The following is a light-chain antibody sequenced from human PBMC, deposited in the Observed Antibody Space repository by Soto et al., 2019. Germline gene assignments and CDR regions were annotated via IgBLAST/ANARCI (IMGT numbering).Light chain of an antibody. V-gene: IGKV3-11*01. CDR2: GAS. CDR1: QSVSSN. J-gene: IGKJ5*01. CDR3: QQRSNWPPIT. Sequence: EIVMTQSPAALSVSPGERATLCCRASQSVSSNVAWYQQIPGQAPRLLIFGASTRATGIPARFSGSGSGTDFTLTISSLEPEDFAVYYCQQRSNWPPITFGQGTRLEI.